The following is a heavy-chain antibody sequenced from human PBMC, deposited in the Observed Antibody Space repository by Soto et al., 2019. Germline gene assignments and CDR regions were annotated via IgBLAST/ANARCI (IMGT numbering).Heavy chain of an antibody. CDR2: ISSSSSYI. D-gene: IGHD3-22*01. J-gene: IGHJ6*02. CDR1: GFTFSSYS. Sequence: EVQLVESGGGLVKPGGSLRLSCAASGFTFSSYSMNWVRQAPGKGLEWVSSISSSSSYIYYADSVKGRFTISRDNAKNSLYLQMNSLRAEDTAVYYCARDLDYYDSSGYPQPYGMDVWGQGTTVTVSS. V-gene: IGHV3-21*01. CDR3: ARDLDYYDSSGYPQPYGMDV.